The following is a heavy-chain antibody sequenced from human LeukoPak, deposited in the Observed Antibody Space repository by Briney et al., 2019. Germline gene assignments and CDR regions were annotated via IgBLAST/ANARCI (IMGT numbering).Heavy chain of an antibody. J-gene: IGHJ4*02. V-gene: IGHV4-4*07. Sequence: PSETLSLTCTVSGASISSYYYNWIRQTAGRGLEWIGRLYISGSTDYNPSLKSRVTISVDTSNNQFPLNLNSVTAADTAVYFCARDLSGSLYFDYWGQGVLVTVSS. CDR2: LYISGST. CDR1: GASISSYY. CDR3: ARDLSGSLYFDY. D-gene: IGHD3-10*01.